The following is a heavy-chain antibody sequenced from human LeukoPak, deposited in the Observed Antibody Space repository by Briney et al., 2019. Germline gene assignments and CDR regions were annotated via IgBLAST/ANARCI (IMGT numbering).Heavy chain of an antibody. CDR3: ARQGTYYDSSGYYYV. D-gene: IGHD3-22*01. V-gene: IGHV1-2*02. CDR1: GYTFTGYY. Sequence: GASVKVSCKASGYTFTGYYMHWVRQAPGQGLEWMGWINPNSGGTNYAQKFQGRVTMTRDTSISTAYMELSRLRSDDTAVYYCARQGTYYDSSGYYYVWGQRTLVTVSS. CDR2: INPNSGGT. J-gene: IGHJ4*02.